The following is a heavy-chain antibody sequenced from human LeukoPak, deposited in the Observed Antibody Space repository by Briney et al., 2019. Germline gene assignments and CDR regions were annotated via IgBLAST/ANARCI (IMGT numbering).Heavy chain of an antibody. V-gene: IGHV3-15*07. CDR2: IKTKTDGGTT. J-gene: IGHJ4*02. CDR3: STGPYSGSYQVSDN. CDR1: GFTFSNAW. D-gene: IGHD1-26*01. Sequence: PGGSLRLSCEASGFTFSNAWMNWVRQAPGKGLEWVGRIKTKTDGGTTDYAAPVKGRFTISRDDSKNTLYLHMNSLKTEDTAVYYCSTGPYSGSYQVSDNWGQGTLVTVSS.